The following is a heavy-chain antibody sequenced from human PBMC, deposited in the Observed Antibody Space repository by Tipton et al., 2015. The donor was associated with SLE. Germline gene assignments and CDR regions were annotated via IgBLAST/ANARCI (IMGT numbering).Heavy chain of an antibody. CDR2: IYTSGST. CDR1: GGSISSHY. D-gene: IGHD6-19*01. CDR3: ARGGGRIAVAGSGWFDP. Sequence: TLSLTCTVSGGSISSHYWSWIRQPPGKGLEWIGYIYTSGSTNYNPSLKSRVTISVDTSKNQFSLKLNSVTAADTAVYYCARGGGRIAVAGSGWFDPWGQGTLVTVSS. J-gene: IGHJ5*02. V-gene: IGHV4-4*09.